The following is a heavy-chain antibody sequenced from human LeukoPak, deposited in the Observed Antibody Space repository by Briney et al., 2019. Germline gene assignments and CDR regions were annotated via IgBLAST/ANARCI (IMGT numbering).Heavy chain of an antibody. V-gene: IGHV3-7*01. J-gene: IGHJ4*02. CDR1: GFTFSSDW. CDR2: IKQDGSER. CDR3: ARDRSRHYY. Sequence: PGGCLRLSCAGSGFTFSSDWMSWVRQAPGKGLEWVANIKQDGSERYYVDSVKGRFTISRDNAKNSLYLHMNSLRAEDTAVYYCARDRSRHYYWGQGTLVTISS.